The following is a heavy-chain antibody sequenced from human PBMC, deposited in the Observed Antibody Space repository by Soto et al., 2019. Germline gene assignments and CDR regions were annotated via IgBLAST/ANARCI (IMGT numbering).Heavy chain of an antibody. CDR1: AGPISSYY. V-gene: IGHV4-59*03. CDR3: ATKPRCSTVWYYFDY. CDR2: IYHSGST. D-gene: IGHD2-2*01. J-gene: IGHJ4*01. Sequence: SETLSLTCTVSAGPISSYYWSWIRQPPGKALEWIGYIYHSGSTNYNPSLKSRVTISVDTSKNQLSLNLSSVTAADTAVYYCATKPRCSTVWYYFDYWGHGGLVTVSS.